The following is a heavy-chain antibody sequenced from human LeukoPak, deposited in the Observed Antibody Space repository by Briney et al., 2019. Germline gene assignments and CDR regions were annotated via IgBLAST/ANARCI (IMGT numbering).Heavy chain of an antibody. Sequence: KASETLSLTCAVYGGSFSGYYWSWIRQPPGKGLEWIGEIDHSGSTNYNPSLKSRVTISVDTSKNQFSLKLSSVTAADTAVYYCARAVAAAGAPYYFDYWGQGTLVTVSS. D-gene: IGHD6-13*01. CDR2: IDHSGST. CDR3: ARAVAAAGAPYYFDY. V-gene: IGHV4-34*01. J-gene: IGHJ4*02. CDR1: GGSFSGYY.